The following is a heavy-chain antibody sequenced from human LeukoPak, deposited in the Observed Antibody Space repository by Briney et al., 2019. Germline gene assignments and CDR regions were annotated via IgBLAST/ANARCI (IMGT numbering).Heavy chain of an antibody. J-gene: IGHJ4*02. V-gene: IGHV4-39*01. D-gene: IGHD4-17*01. CDR3: ASPLTIYGDYGY. CDR1: GGSISSVDYY. Sequence: KPSETLSLTCTVSGGSISSVDYYWGWIRQPPGKGLEWIGSIYHSGNTYYNPSLKSRVTISVDTSKNQFSLQLSSVTAAHTAVYYCASPLTIYGDYGYWGQGTLVTVSS. CDR2: IYHSGNT.